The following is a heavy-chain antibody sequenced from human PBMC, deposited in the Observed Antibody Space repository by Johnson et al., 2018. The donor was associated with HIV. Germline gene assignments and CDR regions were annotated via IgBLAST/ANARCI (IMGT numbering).Heavy chain of an antibody. J-gene: IGHJ3*02. D-gene: IGHD4-11*01. CDR1: GFTFSSYA. Sequence: VQLVESGGGVVQPGRSLRLSCAASGFTFSSYAMHWVRQAPGKGLEWVSGIDWNGGSTGYADSVKGRFTISRDNAKNSLYLQMNSLRAEDTALYYCTRDTYIHRVTVTESAFDIWGQGTMVTVSS. V-gene: IGHV3-20*04. CDR3: TRDTYIHRVTVTESAFDI. CDR2: IDWNGGST.